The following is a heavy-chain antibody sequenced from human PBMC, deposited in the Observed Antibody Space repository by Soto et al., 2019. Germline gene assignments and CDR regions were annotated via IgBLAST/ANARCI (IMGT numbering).Heavy chain of an antibody. CDR3: ARLLHGSGSPFPVLYFDY. V-gene: IGHV4-39*01. J-gene: IGHJ4*02. D-gene: IGHD3-10*01. Sequence: SETLSLTCTVSGGSISSSSYYWGWIRQPPGKGLEWIGSIYYSGSTYYNPSLKSRVTISVDTSKNQFSLKLSSVTAADTAVYYCARLLHGSGSPFPVLYFDYWGQGTLVTVSS. CDR1: GGSISSSSYY. CDR2: IYYSGST.